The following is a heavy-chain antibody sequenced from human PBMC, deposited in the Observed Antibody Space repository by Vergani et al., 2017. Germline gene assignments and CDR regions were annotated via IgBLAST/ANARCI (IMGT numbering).Heavy chain of an antibody. Sequence: QVQLVQSGAEVKKPGASVKVSCKASGYTFTSYGISWVRQAPGQGLEWMGWLSAYNGNTNYAQKLQGRVTMTTDTSTSTAYMELRSLRSDDTAVYYCARVTYYYDSSGYYHNAFDIWGQGKMVTVSS. CDR1: GYTFTSYG. CDR2: LSAYNGNT. CDR3: ARVTYYYDSSGYYHNAFDI. D-gene: IGHD3-22*01. J-gene: IGHJ3*02. V-gene: IGHV1-18*04.